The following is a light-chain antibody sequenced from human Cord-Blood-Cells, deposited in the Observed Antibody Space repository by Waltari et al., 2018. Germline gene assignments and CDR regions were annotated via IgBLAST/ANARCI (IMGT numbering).Light chain of an antibody. CDR1: PSISSY. CDR2: AAS. V-gene: IGKV1-39*01. Sequence: DIPMTQSPSSLSESLGESVTITCRASPSISSYLNWYRQKPGKAPNLLIYAASSLQSGVPSRFSGSGSGTDFTLTISSLQPEDFATYYCQQSYSTPPITFGQGTRLEIK. CDR3: QQSYSTPPIT. J-gene: IGKJ5*01.